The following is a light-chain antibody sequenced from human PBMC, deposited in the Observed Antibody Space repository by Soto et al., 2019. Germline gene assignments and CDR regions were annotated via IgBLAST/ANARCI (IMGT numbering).Light chain of an antibody. Sequence: DIQMTQAPSTLSASLGDRVTITCRASQSISTRLAMYQQNPGRAPNLLIYKASDLKTGVPSRFSGSGSGTKFTLSVPALQADDFTTKYGRQSGTFGQGTKVEIK. CDR3: RQSGT. V-gene: IGKV1-5*03. CDR2: KAS. CDR1: QSISTR. J-gene: IGKJ1*01.